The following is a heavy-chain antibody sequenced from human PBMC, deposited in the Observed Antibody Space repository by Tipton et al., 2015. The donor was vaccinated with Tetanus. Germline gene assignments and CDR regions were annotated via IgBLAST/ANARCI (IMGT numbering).Heavy chain of an antibody. J-gene: IGHJ4*02. CDR1: GFTFSTYW. CDR2: IKQDGSGT. Sequence: GSLRLSCAASGFTFSTYWMSXXRQAPGKGLEWVANIKQDGSGTYYVDSVKGRFTVSRDNAKNSLYLQMNSLRAEDTAVYYCARARYCSKGNCYYDYWGQGTLVPVSS. V-gene: IGHV3-7*01. CDR3: ARARYCSKGNCYYDY. D-gene: IGHD2-2*01.